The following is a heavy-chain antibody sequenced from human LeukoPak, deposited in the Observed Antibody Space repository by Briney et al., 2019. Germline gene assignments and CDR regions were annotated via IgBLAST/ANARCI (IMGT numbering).Heavy chain of an antibody. CDR3: AKSTYDFWSGQDY. V-gene: IGHV3-30*18. CDR1: RFTFSSYC. D-gene: IGHD3-3*01. J-gene: IGHJ4*02. Sequence: PGVSLRLSCAASRFTFSSYCMHWVRQAPGKGLEWVALISYDGNNKYYADSVKGRYTISRDNSKNTLYLQMNSMRAEDTAVYYCAKSTYDFWSGQDYWGQGTLVTVSS. CDR2: ISYDGNNK.